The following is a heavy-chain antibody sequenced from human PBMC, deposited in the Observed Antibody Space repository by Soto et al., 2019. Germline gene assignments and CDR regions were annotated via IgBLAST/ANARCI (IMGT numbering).Heavy chain of an antibody. Sequence: EVELVETGGGLIHPGGSLRLSCAASGFNVSTNYMNWVRQAPGKGPEWVSIIYSGGNTYYADSVKGRFTMSRDDSKNTVYLQMNSLRAEDTAVYFCARDLSITMFGVVNRYYVMDVWGQGTTVTVSS. CDR2: IYSGGNT. V-gene: IGHV3-53*02. CDR1: GFNVSTNY. CDR3: ARDLSITMFGVVNRYYVMDV. D-gene: IGHD3-3*01. J-gene: IGHJ6*02.